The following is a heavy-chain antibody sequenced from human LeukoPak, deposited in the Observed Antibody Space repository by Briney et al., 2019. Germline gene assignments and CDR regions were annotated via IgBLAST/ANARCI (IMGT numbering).Heavy chain of an antibody. D-gene: IGHD6-19*01. J-gene: IGHJ6*02. CDR3: ARDSGWQLGHYYYGMDV. Sequence: ASVKVSCKASGYTFTSYYMHWVRQAPGQGLEWMGIINPSGGSTSYAQKFQGRVTMTRDTSTSTVYMELSSLRSEDTAVYYCARDSGWQLGHYYYGMDVWGQGTTVTVSS. CDR2: INPSGGST. CDR1: GYTFTSYY. V-gene: IGHV1-46*01.